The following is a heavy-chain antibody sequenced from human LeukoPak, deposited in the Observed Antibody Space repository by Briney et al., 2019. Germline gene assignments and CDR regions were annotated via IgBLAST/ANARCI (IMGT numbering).Heavy chain of an antibody. V-gene: IGHV4-4*07. Sequence: SETLSLTCTVSDGSISSYYWSWIRQPAGKGLGWIGRIYTSGSTNYNPSLKSRVTMSVDTSKNQFSLKLSSVTAADTAVYYCARGPLGYCSSTSCGNWFDPWGQGTLVTVSS. J-gene: IGHJ5*02. D-gene: IGHD2-2*01. CDR3: ARGPLGYCSSTSCGNWFDP. CDR1: DGSISSYY. CDR2: IYTSGST.